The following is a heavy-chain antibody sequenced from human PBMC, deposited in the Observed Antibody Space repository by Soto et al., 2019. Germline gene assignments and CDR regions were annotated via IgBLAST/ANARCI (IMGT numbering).Heavy chain of an antibody. CDR1: GYTFTSYG. CDR3: ARVVGALGHWFDP. CDR2: ISAYNGNT. J-gene: IGHJ5*02. Sequence: QVPLVQSGAEVKKPGASVKVSCKASGYTFTSYGISWVRQAPGQGLEWMGRISAYNGNTNYAQKLQGRVTMTTDTSTSTAYRELRSLRSDDTAVYYCARVVGALGHWFDPWGQGTLVTVSS. V-gene: IGHV1-18*01. D-gene: IGHD1-26*01.